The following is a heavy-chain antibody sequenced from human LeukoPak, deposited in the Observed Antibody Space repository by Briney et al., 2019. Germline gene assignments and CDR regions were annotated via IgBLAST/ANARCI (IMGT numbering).Heavy chain of an antibody. CDR2: ISGSGGST. D-gene: IGHD1-26*01. Sequence: GGSLRLSCAASGFTFSSYGMSWVRQAPGKGLEWVSAISGSGGSTYYADSVKGRFTISRDNSENTLYLQMNSLRAEDTAVYYCAKDRGIVGATPLFDYWGQGTLVTVSS. V-gene: IGHV3-23*01. CDR3: AKDRGIVGATPLFDY. CDR1: GFTFSSYG. J-gene: IGHJ4*02.